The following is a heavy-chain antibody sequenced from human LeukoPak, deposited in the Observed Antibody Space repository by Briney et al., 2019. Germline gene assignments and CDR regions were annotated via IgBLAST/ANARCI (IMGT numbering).Heavy chain of an antibody. D-gene: IGHD1-26*01. V-gene: IGHV3-48*03. CDR1: GFTFSSYE. J-gene: IGHJ4*02. CDR3: AKSRGYYIFDY. CDR2: ISISGTTI. Sequence: GGSLRLSCAASGFTFSSYEMNWVRQAPGKGLEWLSHISISGTTIHYADSVKGRFTISRDNAKNSVYLQMTSLRAEDTAVYYCAKSRGYYIFDYWGQGTLVTVSS.